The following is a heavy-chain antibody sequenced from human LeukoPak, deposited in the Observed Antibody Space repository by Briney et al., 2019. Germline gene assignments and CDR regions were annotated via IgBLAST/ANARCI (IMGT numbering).Heavy chain of an antibody. D-gene: IGHD6-19*01. Sequence: GGSLRLSCATSGFTFSKYGMHWVRQAPGKGLEWVAVISFDGVNKYYADSVKGRFTISRDNSENTLWLQLNSLRAEDTALYYCAKGLKISGRYYFEYWGQGTLVRVSS. CDR1: GFTFSKYG. CDR2: ISFDGVNK. J-gene: IGHJ4*02. CDR3: AKGLKISGRYYFEY. V-gene: IGHV3-30*18.